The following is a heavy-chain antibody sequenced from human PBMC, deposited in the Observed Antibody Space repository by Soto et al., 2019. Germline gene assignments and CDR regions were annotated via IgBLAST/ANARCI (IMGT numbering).Heavy chain of an antibody. J-gene: IGHJ4*02. CDR3: AREGSYYYDSSGYSPHYFHY. D-gene: IGHD3-22*01. CDR1: VVSISSGGYY. V-gene: IGHV4-31*03. CDR2: IYYSGST. Sequence: TLSLTCTVSVVSISSGGYYCSWIRQHPWKGLEWIGYIYYSGSTYYNPSLKSRVTISVDTSKNQFSLKLSSVTAADTAVYYCAREGSYYYDSSGYSPHYFHYLGQGTLVTLSS.